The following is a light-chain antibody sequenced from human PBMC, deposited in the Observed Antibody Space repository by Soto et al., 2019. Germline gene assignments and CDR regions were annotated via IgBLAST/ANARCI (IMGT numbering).Light chain of an antibody. CDR3: AALDDRLNGVV. J-gene: IGLJ2*01. Sequence: QSVLTQPPSASGTPGQRVTISCSGSISNIGGNNVNWYQQLPGTAPKLLMYTNNQRPSGVPDRFSGSKSGTSASLAISGLQSEDEADYYCAALDDRLNGVVFGGGTKLTVL. CDR1: ISNIGGNN. V-gene: IGLV1-44*01. CDR2: TNN.